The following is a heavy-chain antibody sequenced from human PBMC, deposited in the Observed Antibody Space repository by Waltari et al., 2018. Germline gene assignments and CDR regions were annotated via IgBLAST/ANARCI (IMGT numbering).Heavy chain of an antibody. Sequence: QVHLQESGPGLVKPSDTLSLTCSVSGDSFSSDYYYWGWIRPPPGKGLEWMGSVYYSGSSYNNPSLKSRVTISLDKSKNQFSVLLTSVAAADTAVYYCARHYRADGGSFDIWGQGTIVTVSS. CDR2: VYYSGSS. CDR3: ARHYRADGGSFDI. V-gene: IGHV4-39*01. J-gene: IGHJ3*02. CDR1: GDSFSSDYYY. D-gene: IGHD1-26*01.